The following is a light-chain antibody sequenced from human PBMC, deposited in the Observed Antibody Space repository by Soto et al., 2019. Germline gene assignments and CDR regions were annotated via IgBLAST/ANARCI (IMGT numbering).Light chain of an antibody. V-gene: IGLV2-8*01. Sequence: QSALTQPPSASGSPGQSVTISCTGTNTDIGGHKYVSWYQHHPGKAPKLLIYEVSERPSGVPDRFSGSKSGNAASLTVSGVQADDEAMYYCSSYTGTNNFVLFGGGTKLTVL. J-gene: IGLJ2*01. CDR3: SSYTGTNNFVL. CDR2: EVS. CDR1: NTDIGGHKY.